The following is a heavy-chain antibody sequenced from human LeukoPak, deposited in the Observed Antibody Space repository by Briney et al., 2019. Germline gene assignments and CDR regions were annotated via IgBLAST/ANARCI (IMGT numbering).Heavy chain of an antibody. CDR1: GYSISSAYY. V-gene: IGHV4-38-2*02. J-gene: IGHJ6*03. Sequence: KASETLSLTCTVSGYSISSAYYWGWIRQPPGKGLECIGSIYHSGSTYYNPSLKSRVTISVDTSKNQFSLKLSSVTAADTAVYYCARQDPGYNWNDVTYYYYMDVWGKGTTVTVSS. CDR3: ARQDPGYNWNDVTYYYYMDV. D-gene: IGHD1-20*01. CDR2: IYHSGST.